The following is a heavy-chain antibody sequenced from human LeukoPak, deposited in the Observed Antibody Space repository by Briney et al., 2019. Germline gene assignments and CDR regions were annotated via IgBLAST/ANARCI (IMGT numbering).Heavy chain of an antibody. CDR2: IWYDGSNK. V-gene: IGHV3-33*01. CDR3: ARGYYYYYMDV. Sequence: PGRTLRLSSAASGFTFSSYGMHWVRQAPGKGLEWVAVIWYDGSNKYYADSVKGRFTISRDNSKNTLYLQMNSLRAEDTAVYYCARGYYYYYMDVWGKGTTVTVSS. CDR1: GFTFSSYG. J-gene: IGHJ6*03.